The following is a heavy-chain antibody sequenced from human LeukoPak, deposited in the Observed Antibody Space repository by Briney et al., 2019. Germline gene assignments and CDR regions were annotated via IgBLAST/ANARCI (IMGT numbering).Heavy chain of an antibody. V-gene: IGHV4-4*07. J-gene: IGHJ4*02. Sequence: SETLSLTCTVSGGSISSYYWSWIRQPAGKGLEWIGRIYTSGSTNYNPSLKSRVTISVDTSKNQFSLKLSSVTAADTAVYYCARGGDGYNSYYFDYWGQGTLVTVSS. CDR1: GGSISSYY. CDR2: IYTSGST. D-gene: IGHD5-24*01. CDR3: ARGGDGYNSYYFDY.